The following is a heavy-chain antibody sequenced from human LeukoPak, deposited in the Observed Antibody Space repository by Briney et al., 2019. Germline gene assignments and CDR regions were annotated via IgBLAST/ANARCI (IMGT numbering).Heavy chain of an antibody. J-gene: IGHJ4*02. V-gene: IGHV1-18*01. D-gene: IGHD5-12*01. CDR1: GYTFTSYG. CDR2: ISAYNGNT. Sequence: ASVKVSCKASGYTFTSYGISWVRQAPGQGLEWMGWISAYNGNTNYAQKLQGRVTMTTDTYTSTAYMELRSLRSEDTAVYYCARASGYETYYFDYWGQGTLVTVSS. CDR3: ARASGYETYYFDY.